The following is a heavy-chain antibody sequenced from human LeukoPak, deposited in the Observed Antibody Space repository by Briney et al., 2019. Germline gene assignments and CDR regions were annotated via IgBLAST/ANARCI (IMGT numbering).Heavy chain of an antibody. Sequence: PSETLSLTCTVSGGSISSYYWSWIRQPPGKGLEWIGYIYYSGSTNYNPSLKSRVTISVDKSKNQFSLKLSSVTAADTAVYYCVYGDYGVFDYWGQGTLVTVSS. J-gene: IGHJ4*02. CDR2: IYYSGST. CDR1: GGSISSYY. CDR3: VYGDYGVFDY. V-gene: IGHV4-59*12. D-gene: IGHD4-17*01.